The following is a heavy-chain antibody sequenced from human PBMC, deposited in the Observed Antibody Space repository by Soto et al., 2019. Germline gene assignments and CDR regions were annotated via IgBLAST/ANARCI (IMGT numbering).Heavy chain of an antibody. D-gene: IGHD1-20*01. CDR1: GYTFTSYG. Sequence: GASVKVSCKASGYTFTSYGISWVRQAPGQGLEWMGWISAYNGNTNYAQKLQGRVTMTTDTSTSTAYMELRSLRSDDTAVYYCARDRDRIRMSPTESGMDVWGQGTTVTVSS. J-gene: IGHJ6*02. CDR2: ISAYNGNT. CDR3: ARDRDRIRMSPTESGMDV. V-gene: IGHV1-18*01.